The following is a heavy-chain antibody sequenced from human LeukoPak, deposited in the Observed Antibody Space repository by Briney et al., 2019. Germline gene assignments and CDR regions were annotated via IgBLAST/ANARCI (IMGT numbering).Heavy chain of an antibody. J-gene: IGHJ5*02. CDR3: AKGVVDYYDSSGYYPSDL. Sequence: QSGGSLRHSCAGFGFTFNSYAMTWVRQAPGKGLKWVSGISGSGGTTYYADSVKGRFTISRDNFNNTLYLQMNSMRVEDTALYFCAKGVVDYYDSSGYYPSDLWGQGTLVTVSS. CDR1: GFTFNSYA. D-gene: IGHD3-22*01. CDR2: ISGSGGTT. V-gene: IGHV3-23*01.